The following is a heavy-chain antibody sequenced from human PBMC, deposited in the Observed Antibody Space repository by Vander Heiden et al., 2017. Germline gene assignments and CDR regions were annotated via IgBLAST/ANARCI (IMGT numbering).Heavy chain of an antibody. CDR3: VRGNGWFDP. CDR2: IFHNGAN. V-gene: IGHV4-59*11. D-gene: IGHD1-1*01. Sequence: QVQLQESGPGMVKTSETPSLTCSVSGAPMRGHYWSWIRQSPGRGMEWIGNIFHNGANNYGPALRSRVTMSVDVSKKQVSLRLTSATAADTARYYCVRGNGWFDPWGQGILVIVST. CDR1: GAPMRGHY. J-gene: IGHJ5*02.